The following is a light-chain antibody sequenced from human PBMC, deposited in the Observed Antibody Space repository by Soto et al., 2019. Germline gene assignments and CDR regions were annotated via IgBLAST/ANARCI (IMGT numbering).Light chain of an antibody. CDR2: WAS. J-gene: IGKJ4*01. CDR1: QSLFYTATNKNY. V-gene: IGKV4-1*01. Sequence: DIVMTQSPDSLALSVGERATSNCKSRQSLFYTATNKNYLSRYQQRPGQPPKLLIYWASTRESGVPDRFSGSGSGTDCTLTIDSLQADDVALYYGQHDYKLPHTFGGGTKGEIK. CDR3: QHDYKLPHT.